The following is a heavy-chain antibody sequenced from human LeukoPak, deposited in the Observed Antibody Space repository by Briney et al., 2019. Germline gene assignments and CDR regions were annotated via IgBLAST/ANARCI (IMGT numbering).Heavy chain of an antibody. V-gene: IGHV3-30*18. D-gene: IGHD6-19*01. CDR1: GFTFSNYW. CDR3: AKGLPRGGWFDY. CDR2: ISYDGSNK. Sequence: PGGSLRLSCAASGFTFSNYWMSWVRQTPGKGLEWVAVISYDGSNKYYADSVKGRFTISRDNSKNTLYLQMNSLRAEDTAVYYCAKGLPRGGWFDYWGQGTLVTVSS. J-gene: IGHJ4*02.